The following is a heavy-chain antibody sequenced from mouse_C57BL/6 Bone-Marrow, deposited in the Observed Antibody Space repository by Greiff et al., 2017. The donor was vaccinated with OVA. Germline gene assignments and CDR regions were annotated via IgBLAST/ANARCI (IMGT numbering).Heavy chain of an antibody. V-gene: IGHV5-12*01. J-gene: IGHJ4*01. CDR3: ARQVYYGYDGLFYYAMDY. D-gene: IGHD2-2*01. CDR1: GFTFSDYY. Sequence: EVHLVESGGGLVQPGGSLKLSCAASGFTFSDYYMYWVRQTPEKRLEWVAYISNGGGSTYYPDTVKGRFTISRDNAKNTLYLQMSRLKSEDTAMYYCARQVYYGYDGLFYYAMDYWGQGTSVTVSS. CDR2: ISNGGGST.